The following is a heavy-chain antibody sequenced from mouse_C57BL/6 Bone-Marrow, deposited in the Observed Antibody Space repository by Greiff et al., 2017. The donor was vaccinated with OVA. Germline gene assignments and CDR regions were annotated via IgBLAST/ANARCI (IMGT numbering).Heavy chain of an antibody. CDR2: IDPSDSYT. CDR1: GYTFTSYW. V-gene: IGHV1-59*01. J-gene: IGHJ2*01. Sequence: VKLMESGAELVRPGTSVKLSCKASGYTFTSYWMHWVKQRPGQGLEWIGVIDPSDSYTNYNQKFKGKATLTVDTSSSTAYMQLSSLTSEDSAVYYCARGGIYYGYDDGFDYWGQGTTLTVSS. D-gene: IGHD2-2*01. CDR3: ARGGIYYGYDDGFDY.